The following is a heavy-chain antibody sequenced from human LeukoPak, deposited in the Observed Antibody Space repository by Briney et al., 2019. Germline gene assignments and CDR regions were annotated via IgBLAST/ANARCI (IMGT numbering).Heavy chain of an antibody. CDR3: ASRTPTVTNY. CDR1: GGSISSYY. V-gene: IGHV4-39*01. J-gene: IGHJ4*02. Sequence: SETLSLTCTVSGGSISSYYWGWIRQPPGKGLEWIGSIYYSGSTYYNPSLKSRVTISVDTSKNQFSLKLSSVTAADTAVYYCASRTPTVTNYWGQGTLVTVSS. CDR2: IYYSGST. D-gene: IGHD4-17*01.